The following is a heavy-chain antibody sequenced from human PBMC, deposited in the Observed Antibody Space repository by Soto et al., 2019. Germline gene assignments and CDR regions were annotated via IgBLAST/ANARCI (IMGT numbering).Heavy chain of an antibody. CDR3: ARGRQQLGYYYYGMDV. Sequence: QVQLVESGGGVVQPGRSLRLSCAASGFTFTSYAMHWVRQAPGKGLEWVAVISYDGSNKYYADSVKGRITISRDNSKNTLYLQMNSLRAEDTAVYYCARGRQQLGYYYYGMDVWGQGTTVTVSS. CDR2: ISYDGSNK. J-gene: IGHJ6*02. V-gene: IGHV3-30-3*01. CDR1: GFTFTSYA. D-gene: IGHD6-13*01.